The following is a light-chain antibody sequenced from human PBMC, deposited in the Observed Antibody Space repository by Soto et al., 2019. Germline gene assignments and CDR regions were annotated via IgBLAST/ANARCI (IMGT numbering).Light chain of an antibody. J-gene: IGLJ2*01. V-gene: IGLV2-14*01. Sequence: QSVLTQPASVSGSPGQSITISCTGTSSDVGGYNYVSWYQQHPGKAPKLMIYDVSNRPSGVSNRFSGSKSGNTASLTISGLQAEHEADYYCRSYTSSSTRVFGGGTKLTVL. CDR2: DVS. CDR1: SSDVGGYNY. CDR3: RSYTSSSTRV.